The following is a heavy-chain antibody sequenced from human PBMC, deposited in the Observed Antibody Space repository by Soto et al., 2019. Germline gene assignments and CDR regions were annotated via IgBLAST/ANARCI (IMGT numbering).Heavy chain of an antibody. Sequence: GESLKISCKGSGYSFTSYWISWVRQMPGKGLEWMGRIDPSDSYTNYSPSFQGQVTISADKSISTAYLQWSSLKASDTAMYYCARHHDYCSSTSCYLYNWFDPWGQG. J-gene: IGHJ5*02. D-gene: IGHD2-2*01. V-gene: IGHV5-10-1*04. CDR3: ARHHDYCSSTSCYLYNWFDP. CDR1: GYSFTSYW. CDR2: IDPSDSYT.